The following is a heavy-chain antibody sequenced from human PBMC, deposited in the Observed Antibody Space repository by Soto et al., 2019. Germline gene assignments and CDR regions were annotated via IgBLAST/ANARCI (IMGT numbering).Heavy chain of an antibody. Sequence: QVQLVESGGGVVQPGRSLRLSCAASGFTFSSYGMHWVRRAPGKGLEWVAVISYDGSNKYYADSVKGRFTISRDNSKNTLYLQMNSLRAEDTAVYYCACLSGSVDYWGQGTLVTVSS. CDR3: ACLSGSVDY. CDR1: GFTFSSYG. D-gene: IGHD3-22*01. J-gene: IGHJ4*02. V-gene: IGHV3-30*03. CDR2: ISYDGSNK.